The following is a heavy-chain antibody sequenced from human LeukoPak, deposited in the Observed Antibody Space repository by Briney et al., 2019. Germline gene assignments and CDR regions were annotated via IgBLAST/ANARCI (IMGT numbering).Heavy chain of an antibody. CDR1: GGSFSGYY. V-gene: IGHV4-34*01. CDR3: ARGTRDYDYVWGSYRYWRESYYFDY. J-gene: IGHJ4*02. D-gene: IGHD3-16*02. Sequence: SETLSLTCAVYGGSFSGYYWSWIRQPPGKGLEWIGEINHSGSTNYNPSLKSRVTISVDTSKNQFSLKLSSVTAADTAMYYCARGTRDYDYVWGSYRYWRESYYFDYWGQGTLVTVSS. CDR2: INHSGST.